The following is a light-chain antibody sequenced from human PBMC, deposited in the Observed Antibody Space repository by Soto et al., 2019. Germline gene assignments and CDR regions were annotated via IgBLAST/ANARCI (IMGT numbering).Light chain of an antibody. CDR3: AAWDESRTGLL. J-gene: IGLJ2*01. V-gene: IGLV1-44*01. Sequence: QSVLTQPPSASGTPGQRVTFSCSGSSSNIGSNAVNSYQQLPGLAPKLLIYFNTKRPSAVAARFSGSNSGTSASLAISGRQSDDEEDYYCAAWDESRTGLLIGGGTKVTVL. CDR1: SSNIGSNA. CDR2: FNT.